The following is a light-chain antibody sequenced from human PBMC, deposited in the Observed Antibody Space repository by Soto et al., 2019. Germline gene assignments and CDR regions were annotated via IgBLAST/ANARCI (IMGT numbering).Light chain of an antibody. CDR1: TSNIGTNT. Sequence: QSVLTQPPSASGTPGQRATISCSGSTSNIGTNTVNWFQHLPGSAPKLLIYTNDQRPSGVPDRFSGSRSGTSASLAISGLQPEDEADYYCATWDDSVYVFGTGTKVTVL. CDR3: ATWDDSVYV. J-gene: IGLJ1*01. V-gene: IGLV1-44*01. CDR2: TND.